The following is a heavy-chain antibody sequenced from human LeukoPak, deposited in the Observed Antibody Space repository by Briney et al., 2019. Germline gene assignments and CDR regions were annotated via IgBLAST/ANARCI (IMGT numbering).Heavy chain of an antibody. V-gene: IGHV1-46*01. CDR3: ARSDPRSDGYNNWFDP. CDR2: INPSGGST. J-gene: IGHJ5*02. CDR1: RYTFTSYY. Sequence: ASVKVSCKASRYTFTSYYMHWVRQAPGQGLEWMGIINPSGGSTSYAQKFQGRVTMTRDMSTSTVYMELSSLRSEDTAVYYCARSDPRSDGYNNWFDPWGQGTLVTVSS. D-gene: IGHD5-24*01.